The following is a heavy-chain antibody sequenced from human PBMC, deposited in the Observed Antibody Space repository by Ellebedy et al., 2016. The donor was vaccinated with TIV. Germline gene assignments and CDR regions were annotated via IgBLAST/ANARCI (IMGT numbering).Heavy chain of an antibody. CDR3: ARHDCSSTSCYGGDGIDY. CDR2: IYPGDSDT. V-gene: IGHV5-51*01. CDR1: GYSFTSYW. J-gene: IGHJ4*02. D-gene: IGHD2-2*01. Sequence: KVSCKGSGYSFTSYWIGWVRQLPGKGLEWMGIIYPGDSDTRYSPSFQGQVTISADKSISTAYLQWSSLKASDTAMYSCARHDCSSTSCYGGDGIDYWGQGTLVTVSS.